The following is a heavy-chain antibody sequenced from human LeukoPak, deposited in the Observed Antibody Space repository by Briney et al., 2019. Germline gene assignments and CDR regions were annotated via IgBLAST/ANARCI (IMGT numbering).Heavy chain of an antibody. Sequence: PGGSLRLSCAASGFTFSSYAMHWVRQAPGKGLEWVAVISYDGSNKYYADSVKGRFTISRDKSKNTLYLQMNSLRAEDTAVYYCARGRYYYDSSGQAQHNFDYWGQGNLVTVSS. J-gene: IGHJ4*02. V-gene: IGHV3-30-3*01. CDR3: ARGRYYYDSSGQAQHNFDY. D-gene: IGHD3-22*01. CDR1: GFTFSSYA. CDR2: ISYDGSNK.